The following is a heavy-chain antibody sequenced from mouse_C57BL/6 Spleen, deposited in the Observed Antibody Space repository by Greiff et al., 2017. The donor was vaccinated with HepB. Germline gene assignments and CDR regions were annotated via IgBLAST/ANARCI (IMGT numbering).Heavy chain of an antibody. CDR2: IRNKANGYTT. V-gene: IGHV7-4*01. J-gene: IGHJ3*01. Sequence: EVQLVESGGGLVQPGASLRLSCAASGFTFNDYQMSWVRQAPGKAPEWLALIRNKANGYTTEYTAYVKGRFTISRDNSQNILYLQMNTLRAEDSATYYCVKAVSSGSSYTWFAYWGQGTLVTVSA. D-gene: IGHD1-1*01. CDR1: GFTFNDYQ. CDR3: VKAVSSGSSYTWFAY.